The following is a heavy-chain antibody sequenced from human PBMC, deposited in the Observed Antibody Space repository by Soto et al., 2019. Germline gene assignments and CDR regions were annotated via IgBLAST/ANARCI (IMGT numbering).Heavy chain of an antibody. CDR1: GGSTSSYY. D-gene: IGHD3-9*01. Sequence: SETLSLTCTVSGGSTSSYYWSWIRQPPGKGLEWIGYIYYSGSTNYNPSLKSRVTISVDTSKNQFSLNLSSVTAADTAVYYCARHADYDILTGYYSDYYYGMDVWGQGTTVTVSS. J-gene: IGHJ6*02. V-gene: IGHV4-59*08. CDR3: ARHADYDILTGYYSDYYYGMDV. CDR2: IYYSGST.